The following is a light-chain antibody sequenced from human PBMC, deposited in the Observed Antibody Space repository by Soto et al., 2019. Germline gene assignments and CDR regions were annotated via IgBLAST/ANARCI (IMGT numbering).Light chain of an antibody. CDR3: QQSYRSPT. CDR2: AAS. Sequence: DIQMTQSPSSLSASVGDRVTITCRASQSISSYLNWYQQKPGKAPKLLIYAASTLQFGVPSRFSCSGSGTDFTLNISSLQPEDFATYYCQQSYRSPTFGQGPKVHIX. CDR1: QSISSY. J-gene: IGKJ1*01. V-gene: IGKV1-39*01.